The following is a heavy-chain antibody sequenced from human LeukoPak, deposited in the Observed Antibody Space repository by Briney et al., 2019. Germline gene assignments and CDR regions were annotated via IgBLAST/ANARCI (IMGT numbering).Heavy chain of an antibody. CDR3: ARGEGYYGSGSYYRGWFDP. J-gene: IGHJ5*02. CDR2: MNPNSGNT. Sequence: ASVKVSCKASGGTFSSYAINWVRQATGQGLEWMGWMNPNSGNTGYAQKFQGRVTMTRNTSISTAYMELSSLRSEDTAVYYCARGEGYYGSGSYYRGWFDPWGQGTLVTVSS. V-gene: IGHV1-8*02. D-gene: IGHD3-10*01. CDR1: GGTFSSYA.